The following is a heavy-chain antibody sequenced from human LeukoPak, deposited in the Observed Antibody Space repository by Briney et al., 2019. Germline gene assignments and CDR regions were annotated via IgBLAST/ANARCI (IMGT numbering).Heavy chain of an antibody. Sequence: GASVKVSCKASGYTFTSYGISWVRQAPGQGLEWMGIINSSGGSISYAKKFQGRVTMTRDTSTSTVYMEMSSLRSEDTAVYYCARGDKYSYGPGDWGQGTLVTVSS. J-gene: IGHJ4*02. CDR1: GYTFTSYG. CDR2: INSSGGSI. D-gene: IGHD5-18*01. CDR3: ARGDKYSYGPGD. V-gene: IGHV1-46*01.